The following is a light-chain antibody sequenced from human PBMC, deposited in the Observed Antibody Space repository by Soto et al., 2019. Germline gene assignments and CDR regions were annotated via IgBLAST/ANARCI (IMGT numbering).Light chain of an antibody. CDR2: EVS. CDR3: SSYTSSSTLYV. V-gene: IGLV2-14*01. CDR1: SSDIGGYNY. J-gene: IGLJ1*01. Sequence: SVLTQPASVSGSPGQSINISCAGTSSDIGGYNYVSWYQQHPGKAPKVMIYEVSNRPSGVSNRFSGSKSGNTASLTISGLQAEDEADYYCSSYTSSSTLYVFGSGTKVTVL.